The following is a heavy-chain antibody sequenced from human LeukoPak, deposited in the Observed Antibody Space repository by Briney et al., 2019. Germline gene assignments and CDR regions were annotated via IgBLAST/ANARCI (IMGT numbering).Heavy chain of an antibody. Sequence: GGSLPLSCAASGFTFRSYWMSWVRQAPGKGLAWVANIKPDGSENYYVDSVKGRFTISRDNAKNSLYLQMNSLRAEDTAVYYCARNRYSYGYFDYWGQGTLVTVSS. J-gene: IGHJ4*02. V-gene: IGHV3-7*01. D-gene: IGHD5-18*01. CDR1: GFTFRSYW. CDR3: ARNRYSYGYFDY. CDR2: IKPDGSEN.